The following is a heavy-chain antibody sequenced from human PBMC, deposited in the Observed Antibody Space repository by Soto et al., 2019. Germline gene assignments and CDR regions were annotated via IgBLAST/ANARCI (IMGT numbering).Heavy chain of an antibody. CDR2: INHSGST. D-gene: IGHD3-3*01. CDR3: ARDRYSYYDFWSGSLPYYYYGMDV. Sequence: SETLFLTCAVYGGSFSGYYWSWIRQPPGKGLEWIGEINHSGSTNYNPSLKSRVTISVDTSKNSLYLQMNSLRAEDTAVYYCARDRYSYYDFWSGSLPYYYYGMDVWGQGTTVTVSS. J-gene: IGHJ6*02. CDR1: GGSFSGYY. V-gene: IGHV4-34*01.